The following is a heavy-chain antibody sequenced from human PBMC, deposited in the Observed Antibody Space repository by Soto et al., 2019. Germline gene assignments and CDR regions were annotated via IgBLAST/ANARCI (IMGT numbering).Heavy chain of an antibody. CDR2: INHSGST. J-gene: IGHJ4*02. D-gene: IGHD2-15*01. V-gene: IGHV4-34*01. Sequence: SETLSLTCAVYGGSFSGYYWSWIRQPPGKGLEWIGEINHSGSTNYNPSLKSRVTISVDTSKNQFSLKLSSVTAADTAVYYCASSGGSCYRYLCYWGQGTLVTVSS. CDR1: GGSFSGYY. CDR3: ASSGGSCYRYLCY.